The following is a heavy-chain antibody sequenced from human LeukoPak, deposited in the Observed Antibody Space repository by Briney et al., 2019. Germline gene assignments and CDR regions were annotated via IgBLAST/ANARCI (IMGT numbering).Heavy chain of an antibody. CDR2: IYYTGST. CDR3: ARGRKHIPHQGFDP. V-gene: IGHV4-61*08. Sequence: SETLSLTCTVSGGSISSGDYYWSWIRQPPGKGLEWIGYIYYTGSTNYNPSLKSRVTISVDASKNQFSLKMSSMTAADTAVYYCARGRKHIPHQGFDPWGQGTLVTVSS. CDR1: GGSISSGDYY. D-gene: IGHD2-21*01. J-gene: IGHJ5*02.